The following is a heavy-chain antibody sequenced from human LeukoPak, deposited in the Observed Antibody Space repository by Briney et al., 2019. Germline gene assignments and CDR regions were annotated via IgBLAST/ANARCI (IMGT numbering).Heavy chain of an antibody. J-gene: IGHJ5*02. CDR1: GGSISSYY. Sequence: SETLSLTCTVSGGSISSYYWSWIRQPPGKGLEWIGYIYYSGSTNYNPSLKSRVTISVDTSKNQFSLKLSSVTAADTAVYYCAREMSSCFNWFDPWGQGTLVTVSS. CDR3: AREMSSCFNWFDP. V-gene: IGHV4-59*01. D-gene: IGHD2-2*01. CDR2: IYYSGST.